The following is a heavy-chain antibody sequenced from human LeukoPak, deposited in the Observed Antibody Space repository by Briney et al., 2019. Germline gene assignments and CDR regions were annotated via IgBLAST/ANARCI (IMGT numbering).Heavy chain of an antibody. CDR3: ARDRSGYDFLDY. CDR2: ISAYNGNT. Sequence: ASVTVSCKASGYTFTSYGISWVRQAPGQGLEWMGWISAYNGNTDYAQKLQGRVTMTTDTSTSTAYMELRSLRSDDTAVYYCARDRSGYDFLDYWGQGTLVTVSS. V-gene: IGHV1-18*01. J-gene: IGHJ4*02. CDR1: GYTFTSYG. D-gene: IGHD5-12*01.